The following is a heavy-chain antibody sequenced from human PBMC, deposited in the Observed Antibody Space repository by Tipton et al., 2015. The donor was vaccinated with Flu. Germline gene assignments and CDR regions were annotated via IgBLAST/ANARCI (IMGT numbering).Heavy chain of an antibody. V-gene: IGHV4-4*07. D-gene: IGHD3-10*01. Sequence: LRLSCTVSGGSIRNYYWSWIRQPAGKGLEWIGRISHSGSTNYNASLNGRVTMSVDPSKGQLSLRLSSVTAADTAVYYCARDDGDYGSESYHYYYGMDVWGQGTTVTVSS. CDR1: GGSIRNYY. CDR3: ARDDGDYGSESYHYYYGMDV. J-gene: IGHJ6*02. CDR2: ISHSGST.